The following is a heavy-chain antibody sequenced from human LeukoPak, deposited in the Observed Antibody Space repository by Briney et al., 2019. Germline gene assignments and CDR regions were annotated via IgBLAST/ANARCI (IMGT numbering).Heavy chain of an antibody. V-gene: IGHV3-30-3*01. CDR2: MSYDGSNK. Sequence: GGSLRLSCAASGFTFSTYAMHWVRQAPGKGLEWVALMSYDGSNKYYADSVKGRFTISRDNSKNTLCLQMNSLRAEDTAVYYCARPSGTFDYWGQGTLVTVSS. J-gene: IGHJ4*02. CDR3: ARPSGTFDY. D-gene: IGHD3-10*01. CDR1: GFTFSTYA.